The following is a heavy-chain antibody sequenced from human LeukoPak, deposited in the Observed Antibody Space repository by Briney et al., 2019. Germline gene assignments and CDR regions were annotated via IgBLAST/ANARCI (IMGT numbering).Heavy chain of an antibody. D-gene: IGHD3-10*01. CDR3: AREAAESYGMDV. Sequence: LGGSLRLSCAASGFTFSSYGMHWVRQAPGKGLEWVAVISYDGSNKYYADSVKGRFTISRDNSKNTLYLQMNSLRAEDTAVYYCAREAAESYGMDVWGQGTTVTVSS. V-gene: IGHV3-30*03. CDR1: GFTFSSYG. J-gene: IGHJ6*02. CDR2: ISYDGSNK.